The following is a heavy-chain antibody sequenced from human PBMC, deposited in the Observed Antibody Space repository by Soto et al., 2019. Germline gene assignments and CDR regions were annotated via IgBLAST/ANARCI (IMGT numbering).Heavy chain of an antibody. J-gene: IGHJ4*02. CDR2: IWSDGSNK. CDR1: GFTFSSYG. D-gene: IGHD1-26*01. CDR3: ARDGPKWEPQARFDY. V-gene: IGHV3-33*01. Sequence: GGSLRLSCAASGFTFSSYGMHWVRQAPGKGLEWVAVIWSDGSNKYYADSVKGRFTISRDNSKNTLYLQMNSLRAEDTAVYYCARDGPKWEPQARFDYWGQGTLVTVSS.